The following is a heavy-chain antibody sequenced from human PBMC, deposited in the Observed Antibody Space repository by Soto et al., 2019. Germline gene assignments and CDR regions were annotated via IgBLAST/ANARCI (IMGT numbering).Heavy chain of an antibody. D-gene: IGHD4-17*01. CDR2: IWYDGSKK. V-gene: IGHV3-33*01. Sequence: QEQLVESGGGVVQPGRSLRLSCGASGFSFSRYGRHWVRQAPGKGLEWVAIIWYDGSKKTYTDSVKDRFSTSRDNSKNTLLLQMNSLKAEDTAVYYCVIAAWGDYSAFDIWGQRTLFTLSS. J-gene: IGHJ3*02. CDR3: VIAAWGDYSAFDI. CDR1: GFSFSRYG.